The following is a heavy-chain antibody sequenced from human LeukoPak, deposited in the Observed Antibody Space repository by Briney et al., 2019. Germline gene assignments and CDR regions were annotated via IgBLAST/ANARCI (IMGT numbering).Heavy chain of an antibody. CDR1: AFSLSAYN. Sequence: PGGSLRLSCAASAFSLSAYNMNWVRQAPGKGLEWVSSISYTGTYIYYADSVKGRFTISRDNSKNTLYLQMNSLRAEDTAVYYCAGGSGWDYFDYWGQGTLVTVSS. J-gene: IGHJ4*02. V-gene: IGHV3-21*04. D-gene: IGHD6-19*01. CDR2: ISYTGTYI. CDR3: AGGSGWDYFDY.